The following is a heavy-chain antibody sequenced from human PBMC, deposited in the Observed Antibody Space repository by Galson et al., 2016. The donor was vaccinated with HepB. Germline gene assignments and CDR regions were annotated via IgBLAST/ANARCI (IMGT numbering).Heavy chain of an antibody. D-gene: IGHD3/OR15-3a*01. Sequence: CAISGDSVSNNTAAWNWFRQSPSRGLEWLGRTYHRSKWYNDYARSVRSRITINPDTTKNKFSLQLNPVTPEDTAVYYCARAGTGGLLSYFGNWGQGTLVTVSS. V-gene: IGHV6-1*01. J-gene: IGHJ4*02. CDR2: TYHRSKWYN. CDR1: GDSVSNNTAA. CDR3: ARAGTGGLLSYFGN.